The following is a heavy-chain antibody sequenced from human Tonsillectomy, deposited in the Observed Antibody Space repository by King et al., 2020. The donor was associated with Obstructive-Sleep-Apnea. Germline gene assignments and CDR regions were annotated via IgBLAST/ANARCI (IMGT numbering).Heavy chain of an antibody. D-gene: IGHD2-15*01. V-gene: IGHV4-34*01. CDR2: INHSGST. J-gene: IGHJ4*02. Sequence: VQLQQGGAGLLKPSETLSLTCAVYGGSFSGYYWSWIRQPPGKGLEWIGEINHSGSTNYNPSLKSRVTISVDTYKNQFSLKLSSVTAADTAVYYCARGLSGGRGYWGQGTLVTVSS. CDR1: GGSFSGYY. CDR3: ARGLSGGRGY.